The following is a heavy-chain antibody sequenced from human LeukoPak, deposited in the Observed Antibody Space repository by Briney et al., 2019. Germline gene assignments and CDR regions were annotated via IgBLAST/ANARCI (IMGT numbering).Heavy chain of an antibody. Sequence: GGSLRLSCAASGXAFSSFGMHWVRQAPGKGLEWVAVIWYDGTNKYYADSVKGRFTISRDNSKNSLYLQMNSLRDEDTAVYYCARHDYAGNSGDYWGQGTLVTVSS. CDR2: IWYDGTNK. D-gene: IGHD4-23*01. J-gene: IGHJ4*02. CDR3: ARHDYAGNSGDY. CDR1: GXAFSSFG. V-gene: IGHV3-33*01.